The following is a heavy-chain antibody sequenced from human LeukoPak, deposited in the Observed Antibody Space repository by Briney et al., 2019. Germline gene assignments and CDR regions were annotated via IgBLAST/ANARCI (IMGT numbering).Heavy chain of an antibody. CDR2: IHADSGNT. CDR3: ARESTGTTEFDY. Sequence: ASVKVSCKTSGYTFTTCAVHWVRQAPGQRLEWMGWIHADSGNTKYSQKLQGRVAIARDTSASTIYMELTSLRIEDTAVYFCARESTGTTEFDYWGQGTLVTVSS. V-gene: IGHV1-3*01. D-gene: IGHD4-17*01. J-gene: IGHJ4*02. CDR1: GYTFTTCA.